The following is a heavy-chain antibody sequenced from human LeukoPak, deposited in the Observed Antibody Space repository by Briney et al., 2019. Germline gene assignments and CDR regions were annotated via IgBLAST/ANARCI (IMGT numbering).Heavy chain of an antibody. CDR2: ISASGGST. D-gene: IGHD7-27*01. V-gene: IGHV3-23*01. Sequence: PGGSLRLSCAASGFTFSTYAMTWVRQAPGKGLEWVSGISASGGSTYYADSVKGRFTISRDNSKNTLYLQMSSLRAEDTAVYYCAKGVTIYTNSGLGYWGQGTLATVSS. J-gene: IGHJ4*02. CDR1: GFTFSTYA. CDR3: AKGVTIYTNSGLGY.